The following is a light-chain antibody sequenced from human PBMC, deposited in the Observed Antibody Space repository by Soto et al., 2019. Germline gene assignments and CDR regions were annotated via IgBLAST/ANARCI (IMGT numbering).Light chain of an antibody. CDR1: SSDVGAYNF. CDR3: CSYAGTYSPV. CDR2: DVS. V-gene: IGLV2-11*01. J-gene: IGLJ2*01. Sequence: QSALTQPPSVSGSPGQSVTISCPGTSSDVGAYNFVSWYQQYPGKAPKLIIFDVSARPSGVPDRFSGSKSGNTASLTISGLQADDEADYYCCSYAGTYSPVLGGGTKLTVL.